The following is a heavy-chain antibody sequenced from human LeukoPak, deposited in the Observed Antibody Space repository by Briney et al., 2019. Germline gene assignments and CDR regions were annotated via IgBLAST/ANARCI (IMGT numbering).Heavy chain of an antibody. CDR3: TAARPRITNPVCWLLY. D-gene: IGHD1-20*01. J-gene: IGHJ4*02. CDR2: IKSNPDGGTA. CDR1: GVNCTYVW. Sequence: AGCTIRSWAESGVNCTYVWMSGGRQTQGKGLEWVGRIKSNPDGGTADYVAPVEGRFTISRDDSKNTLYLQMNSLQVEDTAVYYCTAARPRITNPVCWLLYWGQGTQITVSS. V-gene: IGHV3-15*01.